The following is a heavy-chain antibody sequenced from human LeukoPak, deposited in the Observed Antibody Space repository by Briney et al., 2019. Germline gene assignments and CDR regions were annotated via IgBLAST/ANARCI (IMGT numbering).Heavy chain of an antibody. CDR2: INTNTGKP. CDR3: ARERNDCYASSGCVGASYMDV. CDR1: GYTFTSYA. J-gene: IGHJ6*03. D-gene: IGHD3-22*01. V-gene: IGHV7-4-1*02. Sequence: ASVRVSCKASGYTFTSYAMNWVRQAPGQGREWMGWINTNTGKPTYAHGFTGRCVCSLDTSVSTAYLKLSSLKAEDTDVYYCARERNDCYASSGCVGASYMDVWGKGTTVTVSS.